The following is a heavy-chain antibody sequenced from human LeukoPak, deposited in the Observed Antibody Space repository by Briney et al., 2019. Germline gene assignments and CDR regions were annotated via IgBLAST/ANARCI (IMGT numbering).Heavy chain of an antibody. J-gene: IGHJ4*02. Sequence: GGSLRLSCAASRFTFSSYAMSWVRQAPGKGLEWVSAISGSGGSTYYADSVKGRFTISRDNSKNTLYLKMNCLRAEDTAVYYCAKRRGRYNWNDEDFDYWGQGTLVTVSS. V-gene: IGHV3-23*01. CDR2: ISGSGGST. D-gene: IGHD1-1*01. CDR3: AKRRGRYNWNDEDFDY. CDR1: RFTFSSYA.